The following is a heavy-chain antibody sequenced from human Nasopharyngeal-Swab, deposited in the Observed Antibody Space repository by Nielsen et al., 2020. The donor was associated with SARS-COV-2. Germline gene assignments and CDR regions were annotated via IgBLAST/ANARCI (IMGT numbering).Heavy chain of an antibody. Sequence: SGPTLVQPTQTFTLTCTFSGFSLSTSGMCVSWIRQPPGKALEWLALIDWDDDKYYSTSLKTRLTISKDTSKNQVVLTMTNMDPVDTATYYCARMAAMDNYYYGMDVWGQGTTVTVSS. D-gene: IGHD5-18*01. J-gene: IGHJ6*02. V-gene: IGHV2-70*01. CDR3: ARMAAMDNYYYGMDV. CDR2: IDWDDDK. CDR1: GFSLSTSGMC.